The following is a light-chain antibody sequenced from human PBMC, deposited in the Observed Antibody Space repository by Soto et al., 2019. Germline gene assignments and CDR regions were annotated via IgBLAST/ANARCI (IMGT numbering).Light chain of an antibody. V-gene: IGKV1-39*01. CDR1: QDIINY. Sequence: DIQMTQSPSYLSAFVGDRVTITCRASQDIINYVNWYQQKPGRAPKLLIHGASSLHSGVPSRFSGGGSGTHFSLTISSLQPEDFATYYCQQSYSAPALTFGGGTKL. CDR2: GAS. J-gene: IGKJ4*01. CDR3: QQSYSAPALT.